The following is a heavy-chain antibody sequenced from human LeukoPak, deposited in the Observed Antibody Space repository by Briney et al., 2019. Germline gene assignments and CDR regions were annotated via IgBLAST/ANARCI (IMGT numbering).Heavy chain of an antibody. D-gene: IGHD3-22*01. CDR2: INHSGST. Sequence: SETLSLTCAVYGGSFSGYYWSWIRQPPGKGLEWIGEINHSGSTNYNPSLKSRVTISVDTSKNQFSLKLSSVTAADTAVYYCARVVYDSSGYYYVNDAFDIWGQGTMVTVSS. CDR3: ARVVYDSSGYYYVNDAFDI. V-gene: IGHV4-34*01. J-gene: IGHJ3*02. CDR1: GGSFSGYY.